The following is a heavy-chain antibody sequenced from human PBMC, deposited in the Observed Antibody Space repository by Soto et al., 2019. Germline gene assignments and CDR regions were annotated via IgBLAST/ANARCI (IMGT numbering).Heavy chain of an antibody. V-gene: IGHV5-10-1*01. Sequence: PGESLKISCKGSGYSFTSYWISWVRQMPGKGLEWMGRIDPSDSYTNYSPSFQGHVTISADKSISTAYLQWSSLKASDTAMYYCARLVTVVTQRPPGTSTSYELQHWGQGTLVTVSS. J-gene: IGHJ1*01. CDR1: GYSFTSYW. CDR2: IDPSDSYT. D-gene: IGHD2-15*01. CDR3: ARLVTVVTQRPPGTSTSYELQH.